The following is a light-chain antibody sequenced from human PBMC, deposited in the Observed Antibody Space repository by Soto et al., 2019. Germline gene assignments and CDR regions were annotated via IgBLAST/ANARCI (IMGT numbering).Light chain of an antibody. V-gene: IGKV3-20*01. CDR1: QSVSRSH. Sequence: EILLTQSPGTLSLSPGERATLSCRASQSVSRSHLAWYQQKPGKAPRLLIYSASSRATGIPDRFSGSGFGTDITLTISRLEAEDFAVYYCQRYGGFGQGTKVDIK. CDR3: QRYGG. CDR2: SAS. J-gene: IGKJ1*01.